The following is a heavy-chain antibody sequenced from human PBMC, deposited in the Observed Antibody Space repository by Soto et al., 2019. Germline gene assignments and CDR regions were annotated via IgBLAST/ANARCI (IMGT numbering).Heavy chain of an antibody. V-gene: IGHV3-23*01. CDR1: GFTFSSYA. D-gene: IGHD3-9*01. J-gene: IGHJ3*02. Sequence: EVQLLESGGGLVQPGGSLRLSCAASGFTFSSYAMSWVRQAPGKGLEWVSAISGSGGSTYYADSVKGRFTISRDNSKNTLYLQMNSLRAEDTAVYYCAKIPILVGILTGYSRGYAFDIWGQGTMVTVSS. CDR3: AKIPILVGILTGYSRGYAFDI. CDR2: ISGSGGST.